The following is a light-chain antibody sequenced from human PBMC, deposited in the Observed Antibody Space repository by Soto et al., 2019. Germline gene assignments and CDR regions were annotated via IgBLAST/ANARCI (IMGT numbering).Light chain of an antibody. V-gene: IGLV1-44*01. J-gene: IGLJ3*02. CDR2: SNN. CDR3: ASWDDGLNGWV. CDR1: SSNIGSST. Sequence: QYVLTQPVSASGTPGQRVTISCSGSSSNIGSSTVNWFQQVPGTAPKLLIHSNNQRASGVTDRLSGSKSGTSGSLAISGLQSEDEGDYYCASWDDGLNGWVFGGGTKLTVL.